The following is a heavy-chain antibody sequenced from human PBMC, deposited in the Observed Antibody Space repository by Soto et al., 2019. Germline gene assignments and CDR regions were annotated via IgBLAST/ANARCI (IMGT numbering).Heavy chain of an antibody. CDR2: INAGNGNT. CDR1: GYTFTSYA. V-gene: IGHV1-3*01. D-gene: IGHD2-15*01. J-gene: IGHJ4*02. CDR3: ARGPGGPDGPGDY. Sequence: QVQLVQSGAEVKKPGASVKVSCKASGYTFTSYAMHWVRQAPGQRLEWMGWINAGNGNTKYSQKFQGRVTITRHTSASTAYMELSSLRYEDTAVYYCARGPGGPDGPGDYWGQGTLVTVSS.